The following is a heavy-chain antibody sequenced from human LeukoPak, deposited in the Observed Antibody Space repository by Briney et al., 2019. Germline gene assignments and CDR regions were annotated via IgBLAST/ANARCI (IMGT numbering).Heavy chain of an antibody. D-gene: IGHD5-18*01. CDR3: ARGLEKGYSYGIDY. V-gene: IGHV3-9*01. CDR2: ISWNSGTI. J-gene: IGHJ4*02. CDR1: GFTFDDYA. Sequence: GGSLRLSCAASGFTFDDYAMHWVRQAPGKGLEWVSGISWNSGTIGHADSVKGRFTISRDNAKNSLYLQMNSLRADDTALYYCARGLEKGYSYGIDYWGQGTLVTVSS.